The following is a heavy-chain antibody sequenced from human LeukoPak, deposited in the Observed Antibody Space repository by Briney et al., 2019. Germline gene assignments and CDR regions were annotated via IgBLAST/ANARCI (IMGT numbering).Heavy chain of an antibody. CDR2: ISYDGSNK. D-gene: IGHD5-18*01. V-gene: IGHV3-30*18. J-gene: IGHJ4*02. CDR1: GFTFSSYG. CDR3: AKSFRAMVDY. Sequence: RSLRLSCAASGFTFSSYGMHWVRQAPGKGLEWVAVISYDGSNKYYADSVKGRFTISRDNSKNTLYLQMNSLRAEDTAVYYCAKSFRAMVDYWGQGTLVTVSS.